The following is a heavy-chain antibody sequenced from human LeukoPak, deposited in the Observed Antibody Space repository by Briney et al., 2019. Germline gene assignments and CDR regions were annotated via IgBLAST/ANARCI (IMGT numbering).Heavy chain of an antibody. V-gene: IGHV1-2*02. Sequence: GASVKVSCKASGYTFTGYYMHWVRQAPGQGLEWMGWINPNSGGTNYAQKFQGRVTMTRDTSISTAYMELSRLRSDDTAVYYCARDRPYSYGYWYYMDVWGKGTTVTVSS. J-gene: IGHJ6*03. CDR3: ARDRPYSYGYWYYMDV. D-gene: IGHD5-18*01. CDR1: GYTFTGYY. CDR2: INPNSGGT.